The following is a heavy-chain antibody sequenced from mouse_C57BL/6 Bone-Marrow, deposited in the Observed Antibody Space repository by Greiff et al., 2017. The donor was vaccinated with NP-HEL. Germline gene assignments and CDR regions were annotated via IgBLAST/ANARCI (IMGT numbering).Heavy chain of an antibody. V-gene: IGHV1-58*01. J-gene: IGHJ3*01. CDR3: ERSPLCDGYRRWFAY. CDR2: IYTGNGYT. Sequence: VQLQQSGAELVRPGSSVKMSCKTSGYTFTSYGINWVKQRPGQGLEWIGYIYTGNGYTKYNEKFKGKATLTSDTSSSTAYIQLSSLTSENSAISFCERSPLCDGYRRWFAYWGQGTLVTVSA. D-gene: IGHD2-3*01. CDR1: GYTFTSYG.